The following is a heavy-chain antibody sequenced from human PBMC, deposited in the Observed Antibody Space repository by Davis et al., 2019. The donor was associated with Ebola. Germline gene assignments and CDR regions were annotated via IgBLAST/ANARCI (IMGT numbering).Heavy chain of an antibody. CDR2: IFYSGST. V-gene: IGHV4-30-4*07. Sequence: MPSETLSLTCAVSGDSISSGGFSWSWIRQPPGKGPEWIGCIFYSGSTYYNPSLKSRVSISVDTSKTQFSLKLNSVTAADTAVYYCARGAGAAVAQLLWGQGTMVTVSS. CDR3: ARGAGAAVAQLL. CDR1: GDSISSGGFS. D-gene: IGHD6-19*01. J-gene: IGHJ3*01.